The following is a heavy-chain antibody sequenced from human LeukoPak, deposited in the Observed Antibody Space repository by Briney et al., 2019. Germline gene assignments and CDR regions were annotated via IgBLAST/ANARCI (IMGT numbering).Heavy chain of an antibody. V-gene: IGHV4-39*07. CDR2: IYYSGST. CDR1: GGSISSSSYY. J-gene: IGHJ4*02. D-gene: IGHD6-19*01. Sequence: PSETLSLTCTVSGGSISSSSYYWGWIRQPPGKGLEWIGSIYYSGSTYYNPSLKSRVTISVDTSKNQFSLKLSSVTAADTAVYYCARYEVAYSSYYFDYWGQGTLVTASS. CDR3: ARYEVAYSSYYFDY.